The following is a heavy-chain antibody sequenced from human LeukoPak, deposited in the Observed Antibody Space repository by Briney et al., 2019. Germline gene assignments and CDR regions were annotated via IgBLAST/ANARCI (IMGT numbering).Heavy chain of an antibody. V-gene: IGHV4-59*08. CDR3: ARKPYYDFWSGWAFDI. Sequence: SETLSLTCTVSGGSISSYYWSWIRQPRGKGLEWIGYIYYSGSTNYNPSLKSRVTISVDTSKNQFSLKLSSVTAADTAVYYCARKPYYDFWSGWAFDIWGQGTMVTVSS. CDR1: GGSISSYY. CDR2: IYYSGST. J-gene: IGHJ3*02. D-gene: IGHD3-3*01.